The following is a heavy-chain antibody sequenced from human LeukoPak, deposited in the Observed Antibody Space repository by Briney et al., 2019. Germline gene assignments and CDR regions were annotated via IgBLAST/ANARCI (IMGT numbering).Heavy chain of an antibody. D-gene: IGHD3-10*01. CDR1: GYTFTSYD. Sequence: GASVKVSCKASGYTFTSYDINWVRQATGQGLEWMGWMNPNSGNTGYAQKFQGRVTMTRNTSISTAYMELSSLRSEDTAVYYCAREAVSGSYYRGWFDPWGQGTLVTVSS. V-gene: IGHV1-8*02. CDR3: AREAVSGSYYRGWFDP. CDR2: MNPNSGNT. J-gene: IGHJ5*02.